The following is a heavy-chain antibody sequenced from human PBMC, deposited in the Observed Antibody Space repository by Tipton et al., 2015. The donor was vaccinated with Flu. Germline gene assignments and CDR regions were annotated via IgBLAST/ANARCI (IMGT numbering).Heavy chain of an antibody. Sequence: WVRQPPGKGLEWIGNIHRTGSTYYNPSLKSRITISVDTSKSQFSLQLRSVTAADTAVYYCARDPSLGMPDYFDSWGQGILVTASS. J-gene: IGHJ4*02. CDR2: IHRTGST. CDR3: ARDPSLGMPDYFDS. V-gene: IGHV4-38-2*02. D-gene: IGHD2-2*01.